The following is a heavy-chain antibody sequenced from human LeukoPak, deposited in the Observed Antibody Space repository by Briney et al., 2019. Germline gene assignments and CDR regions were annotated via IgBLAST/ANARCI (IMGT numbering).Heavy chain of an antibody. V-gene: IGHV3-53*01. Sequence: LTGGSLRLSCVTSGFTFSNYAMSWVRQAPGKGLEWVSVIYSGGSTYYADSVKGRFTISRDNSKSTLYIQMNSLRAEDTAVYYCARAKPKNMVRGLIMRRESRYYFDYWGQGTLVTVSS. CDR3: ARAKPKNMVRGLIMRRESRYYFDY. CDR1: GFTFSNYA. J-gene: IGHJ4*02. CDR2: IYSGGST. D-gene: IGHD3-10*01.